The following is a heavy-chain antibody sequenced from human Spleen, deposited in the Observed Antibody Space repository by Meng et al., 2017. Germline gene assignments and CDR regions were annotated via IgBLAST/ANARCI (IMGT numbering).Heavy chain of an antibody. CDR1: GYKFPDYY. Sequence: ASVKVSCKPSGYKFPDYYIHWVRRAPGQGLEWMGRINPKSGDTHYAQKFQARVTMTGDPSISTAYMELRGLRSDDTAMYYCVRDEDISAAGKLFGDYWGQGTLVTVSS. CDR2: INPKSGDT. CDR3: VRDEDISAAGKLFGDY. V-gene: IGHV1-2*06. J-gene: IGHJ4*02. D-gene: IGHD6-13*01.